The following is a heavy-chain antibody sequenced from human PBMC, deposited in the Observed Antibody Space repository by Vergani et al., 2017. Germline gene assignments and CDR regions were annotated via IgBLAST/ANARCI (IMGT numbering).Heavy chain of an antibody. CDR3: AREFIMVLGPFDY. D-gene: IGHD3-10*01. Sequence: EVQLVESGGGLVQPGGSLRLSCAASGFTFSSYGMNWVRQAPGKGMEWVSYMRSSSITIYYADSVKGLFTISRDNAKNSLYLQMNSLRAEDTAVYYCAREFIMVLGPFDYWGQGTLVTVSS. CDR2: MRSSSITI. V-gene: IGHV3-48*04. CDR1: GFTFSSYG. J-gene: IGHJ4*02.